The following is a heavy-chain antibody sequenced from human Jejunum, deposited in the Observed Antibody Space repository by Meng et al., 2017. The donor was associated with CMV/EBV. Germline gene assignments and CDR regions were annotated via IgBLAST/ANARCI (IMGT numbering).Heavy chain of an antibody. V-gene: IGHV3-73*01. D-gene: IGHD2-2*01. Sequence: SYYTRTGVRQATGKGRGWVGRIRSRTYSSATAYAASVKGRFIISRDDSKNTAYLQMNSLKTEDTAVYYCTRHSIVVVPAAGFDPWGQGTLVTVSS. CDR3: TRHSIVVVPAAGFDP. CDR2: IRSRTYSSAT. J-gene: IGHJ5*02. CDR1: SYYT.